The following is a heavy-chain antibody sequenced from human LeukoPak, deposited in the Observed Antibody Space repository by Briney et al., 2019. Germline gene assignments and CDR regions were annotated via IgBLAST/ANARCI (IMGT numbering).Heavy chain of an antibody. J-gene: IGHJ3*02. D-gene: IGHD3-22*01. CDR1: GFTFSSYG. Sequence: PGGSLRLSCAASGFTFSSYGMHWVRQAPGKGLEWVAVISYDGSNKYYADSVKGRFTISRDNSKNTLYLQMNSLRAEDTVVYYWPITTRPTLVYNSSSAFDIWGQGTMVTVSS. V-gene: IGHV3-30*03. CDR2: ISYDGSNK. CDR3: PITTRPTLVYNSSSAFDI.